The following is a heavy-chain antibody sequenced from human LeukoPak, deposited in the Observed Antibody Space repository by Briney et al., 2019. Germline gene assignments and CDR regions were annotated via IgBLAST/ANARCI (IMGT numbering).Heavy chain of an antibody. D-gene: IGHD4-11*01. V-gene: IGHV4-39*01. CDR1: GGSISSSSYY. CDR3: AAGDSGWDYSNYLYY. CDR2: IYYSGST. Sequence: SETLSLTCTVSGGSISSSSYYWGWIRQPPGKGLEWIGSIYYSGSTYYSPSLKSRVTISVDTSKNQFSLKLSSVTAADTAVYYCAAGDSGWDYSNYLYYWGQGTLVTVSS. J-gene: IGHJ4*02.